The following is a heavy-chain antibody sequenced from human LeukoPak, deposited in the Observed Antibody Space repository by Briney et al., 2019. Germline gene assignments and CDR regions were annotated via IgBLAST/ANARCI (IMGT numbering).Heavy chain of an antibody. V-gene: IGHV3-30*18. D-gene: IGHD6-13*01. CDR1: GFTFSSYG. J-gene: IGHJ4*02. CDR2: ISYDGSNK. Sequence: GGSLRLSCAASGFTFSSYGMHWVRQAPGKGLEWMAVISYDGSNKYYADSVKGRFTISRDNSKNTLYLQMNSLRAEDTAVYYCAKAISSSWYYFDYWGQGTLVTVSS. CDR3: AKAISSSWYYFDY.